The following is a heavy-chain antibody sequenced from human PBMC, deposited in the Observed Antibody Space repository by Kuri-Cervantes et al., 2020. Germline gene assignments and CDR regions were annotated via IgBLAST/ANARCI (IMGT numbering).Heavy chain of an antibody. J-gene: IGHJ3*02. V-gene: IGHV3-30-3*01. CDR2: ISYDGSNK. D-gene: IGHD3-22*01. CDR3: ARAGGIVVVMFAFDI. Sequence: GSLRLSCAASGFTFSSYAMHWVRQAPGKGLEWVAVISYDGSNKYYADSVKGRFTISRDNAKNSLYLQMNSLRAEDTAVYYCARAGGIVVVMFAFDIWGQGTMVTVSS. CDR1: GFTFSSYA.